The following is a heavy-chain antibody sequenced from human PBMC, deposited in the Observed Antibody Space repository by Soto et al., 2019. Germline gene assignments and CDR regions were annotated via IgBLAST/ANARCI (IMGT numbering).Heavy chain of an antibody. V-gene: IGHV4-30-2*03. J-gene: IGHJ5*02. CDR2: IYYSGST. CDR3: ARRERAAGTDWWFDP. CDR1: GGSSSSGGYC. Sequence: PLETLPLTCAVSGGSSSSGGYCWSWIRKPPGKGLEWIGSIYYSGSTYYSPSLKSRVTISVDTSKNQFSLKLSSVTAADTAVYYCARRERAAGTDWWFDPWGQGTLVTVSS. D-gene: IGHD6-13*01.